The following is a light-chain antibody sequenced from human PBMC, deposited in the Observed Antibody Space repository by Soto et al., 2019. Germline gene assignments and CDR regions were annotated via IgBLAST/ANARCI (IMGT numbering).Light chain of an antibody. CDR2: DVS. V-gene: IGLV2-14*03. J-gene: IGLJ2*01. CDR1: SSDVGAYYY. CDR3: SSHTGSSNYVV. Sequence: QSALTQPAAVSGSPGQSITISCTGTSSDVGAYYYVSWYQHHPGKAPKVIIYDVSNRPSGVSNRFSASKSDNTASLTISGLQAEDEADYYCSSHTGSSNYVVFGGGTKLTVI.